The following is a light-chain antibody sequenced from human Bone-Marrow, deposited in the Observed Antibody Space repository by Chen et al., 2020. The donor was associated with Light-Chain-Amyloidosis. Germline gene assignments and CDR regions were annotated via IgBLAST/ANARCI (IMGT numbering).Light chain of an antibody. Sequence: SYVPPQPSSVSVVPGQTAAIACGGNNIGSTSVHWYQQTPGQAPLLVVYDDSDRPSGTPDRLSGSNSGNTATLTISRVEAGDEADYYCQVWDRSSDRPVFGGGTKLTVL. J-gene: IGLJ3*02. CDR3: QVWDRSSDRPV. V-gene: IGLV3-21*02. CDR1: NIGSTS. CDR2: DDS.